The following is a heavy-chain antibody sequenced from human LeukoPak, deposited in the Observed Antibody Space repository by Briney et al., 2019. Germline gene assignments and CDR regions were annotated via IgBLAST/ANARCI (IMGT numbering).Heavy chain of an antibody. CDR3: ARGATVITAWFDP. J-gene: IGHJ5*02. Sequence: PSETLSLTCTVSGGSISSYYWNWIRQPPGKGLEWIGYIYYSGSTNYNPSLKSRVTISVDTSKNQFSLKLSSVTAADTAVYYCARGATVITAWFDPWGQGTLVTVSS. CDR2: IYYSGST. V-gene: IGHV4-59*01. CDR1: GGSISSYY. D-gene: IGHD4-23*01.